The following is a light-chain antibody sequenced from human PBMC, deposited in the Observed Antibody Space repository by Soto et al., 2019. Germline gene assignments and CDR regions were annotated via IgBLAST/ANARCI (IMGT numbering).Light chain of an antibody. CDR2: GAS. CDR1: ESVSTN. V-gene: IGKV3-15*01. CDR3: QQYSSSPS. J-gene: IGKJ5*01. Sequence: EVVLTQSPATLSLSPGERATLSCRASESVSTNLAWYQQKAGQAPRLLIYGASTRASGIPARFSGSGSGTEFSLTIGSLQSEDFAVYYCQQYSSSPSFGQGTRLEIK.